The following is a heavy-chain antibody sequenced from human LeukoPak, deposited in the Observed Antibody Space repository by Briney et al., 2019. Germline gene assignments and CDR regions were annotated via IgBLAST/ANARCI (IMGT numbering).Heavy chain of an antibody. CDR2: ISYNGGST. CDR3: ARVGCNGDSCFNYFDY. D-gene: IGHD2-15*01. J-gene: IGHJ4*02. CDR1: GFTFSSYA. Sequence: GGSLRLSCAASGFTFSSYAMFWVRQAPGKGLEYVSAISYNGGSTYYANSVKGRFITSRDNSKNTLYLQMGSLRAEDMAVYYCARVGCNGDSCFNYFDYWGQGTLVTVSS. V-gene: IGHV3-64*01.